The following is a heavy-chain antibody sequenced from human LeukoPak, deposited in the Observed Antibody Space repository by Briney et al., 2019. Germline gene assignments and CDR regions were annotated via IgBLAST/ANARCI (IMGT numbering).Heavy chain of an antibody. J-gene: IGHJ4*02. V-gene: IGHV1-3*01. D-gene: IGHD3-10*01. CDR2: INAGNGNT. CDR3: ARDQRYYGSGSYSSFDY. Sequence: GAPGKGSCKGSGNTFTSYAMDWGGQGPGHRLGGMGWINAGNGNTKYSQKFQGRVTITRDTSASTVNMELSSLRSEDTAVYYCARDQRYYGSGSYSSFDYWGQGTLVTVSS. CDR1: GNTFTSYA.